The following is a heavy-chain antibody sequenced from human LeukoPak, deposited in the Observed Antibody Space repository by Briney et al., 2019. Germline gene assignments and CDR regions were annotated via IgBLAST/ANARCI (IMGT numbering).Heavy chain of an antibody. CDR3: ARPVAGTNYFDY. Sequence: SETLSLTCSVSGDSISSHVYWGWIRPPPGKGLEWVGSMYYSGSTYYNPSLKRRVTISVDTSKNQFSLKLSSVTAADTAVYYCARPVAGTNYFDYWGQGTLVTVSS. CDR1: GDSISSHVY. CDR2: MYYSGST. D-gene: IGHD6-19*01. J-gene: IGHJ4*02. V-gene: IGHV4-39*01.